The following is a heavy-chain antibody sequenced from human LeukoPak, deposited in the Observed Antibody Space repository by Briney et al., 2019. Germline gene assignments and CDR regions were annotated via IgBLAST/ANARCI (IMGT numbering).Heavy chain of an antibody. V-gene: IGHV3-9*01. CDR1: GFTFDDYA. Sequence: GGSLRLSCAASGFTFDDYAMHWVRQAPGKGLEWVSGISWNSGSIGYADSVKGRFTISRDNAKNSLYLQMNSLRAEDTALYYCAKDRRGSRAAANYYFDYWGPGTLVTVSS. CDR3: AKDRRGSRAAANYYFDY. D-gene: IGHD6-13*01. CDR2: ISWNSGSI. J-gene: IGHJ4*02.